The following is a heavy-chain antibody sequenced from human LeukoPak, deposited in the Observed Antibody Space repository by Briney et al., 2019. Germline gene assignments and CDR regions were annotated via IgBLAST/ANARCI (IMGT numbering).Heavy chain of an antibody. D-gene: IGHD2-2*02. Sequence: SETLSLTCTVSGGSISSSSYYWGWIRQPPGKGLEWIGSIYYSGSTYYNPSLKSRVTISVDTSKNQFSLKLSSVTAADTAVYYYARGLGYCSSTSCHTRFDPWGQGTLVTVSS. CDR2: IYYSGST. J-gene: IGHJ5*02. V-gene: IGHV4-39*07. CDR1: GGSISSSSYY. CDR3: ARGLGYCSSTSCHTRFDP.